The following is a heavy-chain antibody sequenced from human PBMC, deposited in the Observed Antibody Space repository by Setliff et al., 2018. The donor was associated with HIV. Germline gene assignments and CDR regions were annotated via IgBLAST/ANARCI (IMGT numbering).Heavy chain of an antibody. Sequence: LSLTCTVSGGSISSGDYYWSWIRQPPGKGLEWIGYIYHTGITYDNPSLKSRVSMSVDKSKNQFSVKLTSVTAADTAVYYCARGHCSGTNCYGVDYYGMDVWGQGTTVTVSS. CDR2: IYHTGIT. CDR1: GGSISSGDYY. V-gene: IGHV4-30-2*01. D-gene: IGHD2-2*01. J-gene: IGHJ6*02. CDR3: ARGHCSGTNCYGVDYYGMDV.